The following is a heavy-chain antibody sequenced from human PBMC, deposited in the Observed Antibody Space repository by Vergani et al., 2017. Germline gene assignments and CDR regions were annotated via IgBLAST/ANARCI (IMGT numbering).Heavy chain of an antibody. J-gene: IGHJ6*02. Sequence: EVQLLESGGGLVQPGGSLRLSCAASGFTFSSYAMSWVRQVPGKGLEWVSGISVSGGNTYYANSVKGRFTISRDNSKNTLYLQMNSLRADDTAVYYCAKGVYCSSTSCYEGRGYYYGMGVWGRGTTVTFSS. D-gene: IGHD2-2*01. CDR1: GFTFSSYA. CDR3: AKGVYCSSTSCYEGRGYYYGMGV. V-gene: IGHV3-23*01. CDR2: ISVSGGNT.